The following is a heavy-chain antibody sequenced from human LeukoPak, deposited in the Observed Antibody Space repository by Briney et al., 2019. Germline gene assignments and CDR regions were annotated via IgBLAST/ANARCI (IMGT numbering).Heavy chain of an antibody. CDR1: GYTFTSYG. V-gene: IGHV1-18*01. CDR3: ARDYPISMVSFWGYYYYGMDV. Sequence: GASVKVSCKASGYTFTSYGISWVRQAPGQGLEWMGWISAYNGNTNYAQKLQGRVTMTTDTSTSTAYMELRSLRSNDTAVYYCARDYPISMVSFWGYYYYGMDVWGQGTTVTVSS. D-gene: IGHD3-10*01. CDR2: ISAYNGNT. J-gene: IGHJ6*02.